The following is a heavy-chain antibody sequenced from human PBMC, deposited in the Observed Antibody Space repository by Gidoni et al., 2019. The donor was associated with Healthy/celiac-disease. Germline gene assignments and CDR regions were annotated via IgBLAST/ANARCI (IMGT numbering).Heavy chain of an antibody. D-gene: IGHD2-8*01. CDR3: ACTRNYYYYGMDV. CDR2: ISSISSYI. J-gene: IGHJ6*02. CDR1: GVTFSSYS. Sequence: EVQLVESGGGLVKPGGSLRLSWAASGVTFSSYSMNWVRQAPGKGREWVASISSISSYIYYADSVKGRFTISRDNAKNSLYLQMKSLRAEDTAVYYCACTRNYYYYGMDVWGQGTTVTVSS. V-gene: IGHV3-21*01.